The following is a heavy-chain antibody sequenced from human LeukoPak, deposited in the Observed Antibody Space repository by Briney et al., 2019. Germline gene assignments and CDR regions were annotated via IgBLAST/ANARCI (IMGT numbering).Heavy chain of an antibody. CDR2: IYYSGST. Sequence: SETLSLTCTVSGGSISSSSYYWGWICQPPGKGLEWIGSIYYSGSTYYNPSLKSRVTISVDTSKNQFSLKLSSVTAADTAVYYCARWADSSGYYFDYWGQGTLVTVSS. CDR3: ARWADSSGYYFDY. CDR1: GGSISSSSYY. D-gene: IGHD3-22*01. V-gene: IGHV4-39*01. J-gene: IGHJ4*02.